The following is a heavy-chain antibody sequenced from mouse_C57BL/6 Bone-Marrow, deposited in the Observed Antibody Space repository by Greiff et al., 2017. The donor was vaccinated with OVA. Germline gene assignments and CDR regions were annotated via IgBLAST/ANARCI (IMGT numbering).Heavy chain of an antibody. CDR1: GFTFSDYG. V-gene: IGHV5-17*01. CDR2: ISSGSSTI. CDR3: ARINYWYFDV. J-gene: IGHJ1*03. Sequence: EVMLVESGGGLVKPGGSLKLSCAASGFTFSDYGMHWVRQAPEKGLEWVAYISSGSSTIYYADTVTGRFTISRDNAKNTLFLQMTSLRSEDTAMYYCARINYWYFDVWGTGTTVTVSS.